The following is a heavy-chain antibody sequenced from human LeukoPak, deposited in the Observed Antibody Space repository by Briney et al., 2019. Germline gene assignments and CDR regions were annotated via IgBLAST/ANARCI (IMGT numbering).Heavy chain of an antibody. J-gene: IGHJ5*02. CDR2: INHSGST. CDR3: ASLVVGSSLVWFDP. CDR1: GGSFSGYY. Sequence: SETLSLTCTVYGGSFSGYYWSWIRQPPGKGLEWIGEINHSGSTNYNPSLKGRVTLSVDTSKNQFSLKLSSVTAADTAVYYCASLVVGSSLVWFDPWGQGTLVTVSS. D-gene: IGHD6-13*01. V-gene: IGHV4-34*01.